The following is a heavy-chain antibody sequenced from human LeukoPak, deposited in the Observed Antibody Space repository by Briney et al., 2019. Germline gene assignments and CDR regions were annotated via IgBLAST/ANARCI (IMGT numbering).Heavy chain of an antibody. D-gene: IGHD3-10*01. CDR1: GGSISSGAYY. Sequence: SQTLSLTCTVSGGSISSGAYYWSWIRQHPGKGLEWIAYVSDSGNTNYNPSLKSRVTMSIDTSKNEFSLKLSSVTATDTAVYYCARLGGSYSVGYWGQGTLVTVSS. V-gene: IGHV4-30-4*08. J-gene: IGHJ4*02. CDR3: ARLGGSYSVGY. CDR2: VSDSGNT.